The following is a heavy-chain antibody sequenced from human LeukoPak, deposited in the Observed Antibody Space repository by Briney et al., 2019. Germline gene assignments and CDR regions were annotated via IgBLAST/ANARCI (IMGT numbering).Heavy chain of an antibody. V-gene: IGHV3-30*03. D-gene: IGHD6-13*01. CDR1: GFTFSSYG. J-gene: IGHJ4*02. CDR3: ARADHIAAAGTTYSY. CDR2: ISYDGSNK. Sequence: GGSLRLSCAASGFTFSSYGMHWVRQAPGKGLEWVAVISYDGSNKYYADSVKGRFTISRDNSKNTLYLQMNSLRAEDTAVYYCARADHIAAAGTTYSYWGQGTLVTVSS.